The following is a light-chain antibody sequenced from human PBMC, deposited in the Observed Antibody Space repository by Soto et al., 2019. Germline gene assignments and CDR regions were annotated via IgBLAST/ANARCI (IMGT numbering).Light chain of an antibody. CDR2: DAS. Sequence: EIVLTQSPGTLSLSPGERATLSCRASQSVSSNYLAWYQQKPGLAPRLVIYDASSRATGIPDRFSGSGSGTDFTLTISRLEPEDFAVYYCQQYGSSPITFGQGTRLE. CDR3: QQYGSSPIT. CDR1: QSVSSNY. J-gene: IGKJ5*01. V-gene: IGKV3D-20*01.